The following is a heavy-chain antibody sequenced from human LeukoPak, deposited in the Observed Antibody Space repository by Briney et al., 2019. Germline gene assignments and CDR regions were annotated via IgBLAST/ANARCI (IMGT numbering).Heavy chain of an antibody. D-gene: IGHD6-13*01. CDR3: ARWRGYSSGWSGPFDD. Sequence: ASVKVSCKASGYTLTGHYMHWGGQAPGQGLGWRGWFGAKSDGTKYAQRFQGRVTMTRDTSINTGYMELSSLTSDDTAVYCCARWRGYSSGWSGPFDDWGQGTLVTVSS. CDR2: FGAKSDGT. J-gene: IGHJ4*02. CDR1: GYTLTGHY. V-gene: IGHV1-2*02.